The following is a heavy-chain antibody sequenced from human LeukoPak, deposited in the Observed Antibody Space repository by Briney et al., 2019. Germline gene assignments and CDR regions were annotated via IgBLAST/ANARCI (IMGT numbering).Heavy chain of an antibody. CDR1: GYSFTSYW. CDR2: IYPGDSDT. CDR3: ARQSLRFGEYTYDY. V-gene: IGHV5-51*01. D-gene: IGHD3-10*01. J-gene: IGHJ4*02. Sequence: GESLKISFKGSGYSFTSYWIGWVRPMPGKGLEWMGIIYPGDSDTRYSPSFQGQVTISADKSISTAYLQWSSLKASDTAMYYCARQSLRFGEYTYDYRGQGTLVTVSS.